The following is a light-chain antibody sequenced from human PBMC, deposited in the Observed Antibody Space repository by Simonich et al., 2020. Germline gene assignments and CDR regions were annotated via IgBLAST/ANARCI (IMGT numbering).Light chain of an antibody. CDR3: SSYTSSSTLV. V-gene: IGLV2-14*01. CDR2: NVS. CDR1: SSDVGGYNY. Sequence: QSALTQPASVSGSPGQSITISCTGTSSDVGGYNYVSWYHQHPGQAPKLMIYNVSKRPSGVSNRFSGFKSGNTASLTISGLQAEDEADYYCSSYTSSSTLVFGGGTKLTVL. J-gene: IGLJ2*01.